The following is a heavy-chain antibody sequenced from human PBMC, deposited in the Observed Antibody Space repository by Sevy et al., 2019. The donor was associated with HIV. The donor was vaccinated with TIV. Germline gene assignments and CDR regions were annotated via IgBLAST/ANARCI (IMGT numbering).Heavy chain of an antibody. CDR3: AGTHYYDSSGYPFDI. CDR1: GFTFSSYS. V-gene: IGHV3-48*02. CDR2: ISSSSSTI. D-gene: IGHD3-22*01. Sequence: GGSLRLSCAASGFTFSSYSMNWVRQAPGKGLEWVSYISSSSSTIYYADSVKGRFTISRDNAKNSLYLQMNSLRDEDTAVYYCAGTHYYDSSGYPFDIWGQGTMVTVSS. J-gene: IGHJ3*02.